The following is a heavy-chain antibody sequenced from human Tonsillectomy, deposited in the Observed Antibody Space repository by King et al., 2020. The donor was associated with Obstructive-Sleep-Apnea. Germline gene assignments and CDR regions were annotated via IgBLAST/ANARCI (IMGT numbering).Heavy chain of an antibody. Sequence: VQLVESGGGVVQPGGSLRVPCAASGFTFSRQWMSWVRQAPGKGLEWVANIKQDGSAEYYVEFVKGRFTISSDNAKNSLYLQMNSLRAEDTAVYYCASCLSTNGDDFDYWGQGTLVTVSS. CDR1: GFTFSRQW. CDR3: ASCLSTNGDDFDY. V-gene: IGHV3-7*03. J-gene: IGHJ4*02. D-gene: IGHD2-8*01. CDR2: IKQDGSAE.